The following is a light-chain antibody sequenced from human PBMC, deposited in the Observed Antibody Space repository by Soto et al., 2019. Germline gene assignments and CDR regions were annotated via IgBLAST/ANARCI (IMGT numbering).Light chain of an antibody. Sequence: DIQMTQSRSSLSASVGDRVTISCRARQSISNYLNWYQQKPGKAPKLLIYAASSLQSGVPSRFSGSGSGTAFTLTISSLQPEDFATYYGQQSYSTPYTFAQGTKLEIK. J-gene: IGKJ2*01. CDR1: QSISNY. CDR3: QQSYSTPYT. V-gene: IGKV1-39*01. CDR2: AAS.